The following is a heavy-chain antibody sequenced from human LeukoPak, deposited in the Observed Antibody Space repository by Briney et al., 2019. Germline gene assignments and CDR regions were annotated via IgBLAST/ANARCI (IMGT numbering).Heavy chain of an antibody. D-gene: IGHD2-15*01. CDR1: GFTFSSYG. CDR2: IWYDGSNK. V-gene: IGHV3-33*06. J-gene: IGHJ4*02. CDR3: AKSGSSYGPLDY. Sequence: GGSLRLSCAASGFTFSSYGMHWVRQAPGKGLEWVAVIWYDGSNKYNADSVKGRFTISRDNSKNTLYLQMNSLRAEDTAVYYCAKSGSSYGPLDYWGQGTLVTVSS.